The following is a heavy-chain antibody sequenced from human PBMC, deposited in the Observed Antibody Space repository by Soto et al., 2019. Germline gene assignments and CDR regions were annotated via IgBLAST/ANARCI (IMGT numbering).Heavy chain of an antibody. CDR1: GYTFISYS. Sequence: ASVKVSCKASGYTFISYSMHWVRQAPGQRLEWMGWINAANGNTKYAQQLQGRITITRDTSASTAYMELSSLRSDDTAVYYCAREITILNWFDPWGQGTLVTVSS. CDR2: INAANGNT. J-gene: IGHJ5*02. CDR3: AREITILNWFDP. V-gene: IGHV1-3*01. D-gene: IGHD3-3*01.